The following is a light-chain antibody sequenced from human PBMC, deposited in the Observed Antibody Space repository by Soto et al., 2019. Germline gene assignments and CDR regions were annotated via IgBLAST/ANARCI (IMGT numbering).Light chain of an antibody. CDR3: NSYAGSVTYV. V-gene: IGLV2-23*01. CDR2: EGT. CDR1: SSDVGRYNL. Sequence: QSVLTQPASVSGSPGQSITISCTGTSSDVGRYNLVSWFQQHPGKAPKLMIYEGTKRPSGISDRFSGSKSGNTASLTISGLQAEDEADYYCNSYAGSVTYVFGSGTKLTVL. J-gene: IGLJ1*01.